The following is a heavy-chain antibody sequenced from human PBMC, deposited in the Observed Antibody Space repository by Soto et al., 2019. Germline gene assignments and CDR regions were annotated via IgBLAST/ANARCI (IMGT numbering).Heavy chain of an antibody. J-gene: IGHJ5*02. Sequence: GASVKVSCKASGYSFIRYGISWVRQAPGQGLEWMGWISTHNGNTYYAQNFQGRVTMTSDTPTSTAYMELRSLRSDDTAFYYCVRDEISSAGLDPRGQGTLVTVSS. CDR3: VRDEISSAGLDP. V-gene: IGHV1-18*01. CDR2: ISTHNGNT. CDR1: GYSFIRYG.